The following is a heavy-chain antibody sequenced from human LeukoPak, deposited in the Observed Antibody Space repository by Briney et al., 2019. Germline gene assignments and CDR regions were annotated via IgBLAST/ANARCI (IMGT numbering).Heavy chain of an antibody. D-gene: IGHD3-22*01. CDR2: IYYSGST. J-gene: IGHJ5*02. V-gene: IGHV4-39*01. Sequence: PSETLSLTCTVSGGSISSSSYYWGWIRQPPGKGLEWIGSIYYSGSTYYNPSLKSRVTISVDTSKNQFSLKLSSVTAADTAVYYCARDGGAYYYDSSGSRWFDPWGQGTLVTVSS. CDR3: ARDGGAYYYDSSGSRWFDP. CDR1: GGSISSSSYY.